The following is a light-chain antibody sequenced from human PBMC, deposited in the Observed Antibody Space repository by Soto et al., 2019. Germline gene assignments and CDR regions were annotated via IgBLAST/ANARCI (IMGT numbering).Light chain of an antibody. V-gene: IGKV3-11*01. CDR1: KSVSSY. J-gene: IGKJ5*01. CDR3: QQRSNWPVIT. Sequence: EIVLTQSPATLSLSPGERATLSCRASKSVSSYLAWYQQKPGQAPRLLIYDASNRATGIPARFSGSGSGTDFTLPISSLEPEDFAVYYCQQRSNWPVITFGQGTRLEIK. CDR2: DAS.